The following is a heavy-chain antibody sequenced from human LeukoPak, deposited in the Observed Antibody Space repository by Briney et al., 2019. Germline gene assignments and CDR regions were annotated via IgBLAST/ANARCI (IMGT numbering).Heavy chain of an antibody. CDR2: INHSGST. CDR3: ARSQGATIYGFDS. D-gene: IGHD5-12*01. CDR1: GGSFSGYY. V-gene: IGHV4-34*01. Sequence: SETLSLTCAVYGGSFSGYYWSWIRQPPGKGLEWIGEINHSGSTNYNPSLKSRVTISVDTSKNQFSLKLSSVTAADTAVYYCARSQGATIYGFDSWGQGTPVTVSS. J-gene: IGHJ4*02.